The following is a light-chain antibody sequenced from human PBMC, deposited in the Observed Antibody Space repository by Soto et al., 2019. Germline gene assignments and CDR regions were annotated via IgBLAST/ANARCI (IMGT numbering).Light chain of an antibody. Sequence: TQSPSVLSASVGDRVTITCRASQSIGKHLNWYQQKPGQAPRLLIYGASSRATGIPDRFSGSGSGTDFTLTISRLEPEDFAVYYCQQYGSSLFTFGPGTKVDIK. V-gene: IGKV3-20*01. CDR3: QQYGSSLFT. J-gene: IGKJ3*01. CDR1: QSIGKH. CDR2: GAS.